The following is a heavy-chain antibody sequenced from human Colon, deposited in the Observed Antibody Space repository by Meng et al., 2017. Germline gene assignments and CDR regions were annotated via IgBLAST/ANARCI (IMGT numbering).Heavy chain of an antibody. D-gene: IGHD2-21*02. CDR3: ARVNGDFDESWFDP. CDR1: GASVSSGEYY. J-gene: IGHJ5*02. V-gene: IGHV4-61*08. CDR2: IYYTGNT. Sequence: QAQLQDAGPGLSRPSPTRSPTCTASGASVSSGEYYWSWIRQPPVKGLEWLRYIYYTGNTNYNPSLKNRVTISLATSNNQFALKLTSMTAADASIYYSARVNGDFDESWFDPWGQGTLVTVSS.